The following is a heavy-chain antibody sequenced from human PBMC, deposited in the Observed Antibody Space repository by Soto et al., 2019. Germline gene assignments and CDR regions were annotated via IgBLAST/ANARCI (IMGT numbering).Heavy chain of an antibody. V-gene: IGHV4-34*01. CDR1: GGSFSGYY. D-gene: IGHD4-17*01. CDR3: ARGDYGFGIDY. J-gene: IGHJ4*02. CDR2: INHSGST. Sequence: SETLSLTCAVYGGSFSGYYWSWIRQPPGKGLEWIGEINHSGSTNYNPSLKSRVTISVDTSKNQFSLKLSSVTAADTAVYYCARGDYGFGIDYWGQGTLVTVSS.